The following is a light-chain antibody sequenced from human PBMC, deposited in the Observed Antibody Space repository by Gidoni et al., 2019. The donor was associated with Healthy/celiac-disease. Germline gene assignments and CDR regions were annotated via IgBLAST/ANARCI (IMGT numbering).Light chain of an antibody. CDR1: QSVLYSSNNKNY. Sequence: DIVMTPSPDSLDVSLGERATIHCTSSQSVLYSSNNKNYLAWYQQKPGQPPKLLIYWASTRESGVPDRFSGSGSGTDFTLTISSLQAEDVAVYYCQQYYSTSCSFGQGTKLEIK. J-gene: IGKJ2*04. CDR2: WAS. V-gene: IGKV4-1*01. CDR3: QQYYSTSCS.